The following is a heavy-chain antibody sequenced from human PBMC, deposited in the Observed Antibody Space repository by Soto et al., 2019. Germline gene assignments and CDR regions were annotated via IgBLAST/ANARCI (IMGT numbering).Heavy chain of an antibody. Sequence: PEETLSLTCTVSGGSISSYYWSWIRQPPGKGLEWIGYIYYSGSTNYNPSLKSRVTISVDTSKNQFSLKLSSVTAAYTAVYYCARGYSSSWYFYFDYWGQGTLVTVSS. V-gene: IGHV4-59*08. CDR2: IYYSGST. D-gene: IGHD6-13*01. CDR1: GGSISSYY. CDR3: ARGYSSSWYFYFDY. J-gene: IGHJ4*02.